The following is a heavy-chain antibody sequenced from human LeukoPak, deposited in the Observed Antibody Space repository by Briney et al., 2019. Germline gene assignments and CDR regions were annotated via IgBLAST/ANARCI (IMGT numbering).Heavy chain of an antibody. CDR2: ITSSATTI. V-gene: IGHV3-11*04. CDR3: ARGLLRFSEWTAPLGV. D-gene: IGHD3-3*01. J-gene: IGHJ6*03. CDR1: EFIGDYY. Sequence: PGGSLRLSCAASEFIGDYYMSWIRQAPGKGLEWISFITSSATTIFYADSVKGRFTISRDNAKKSVYLLMNSLRAEDTAVYYCARGLLRFSEWTAPLGVWGKGTTVTVS.